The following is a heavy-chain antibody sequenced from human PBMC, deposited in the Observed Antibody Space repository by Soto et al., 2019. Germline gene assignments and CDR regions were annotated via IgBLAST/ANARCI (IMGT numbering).Heavy chain of an antibody. J-gene: IGHJ4*02. V-gene: IGHV1-2*02. CDR2: INPNSGGT. CDR3: ARLYDFWSGYYTGY. CDR1: GYTFIGYY. Sequence: QVQLVQSGAEVKKTGASVKVSCKASGYTFIGYYIHWVRQAPGQGLEWMGWINPNSGGTNYAQKFQGRVTMTRDTSISTAYMELSRLRSDDTAVYYCARLYDFWSGYYTGYWGQGTLVTVSS. D-gene: IGHD3-3*01.